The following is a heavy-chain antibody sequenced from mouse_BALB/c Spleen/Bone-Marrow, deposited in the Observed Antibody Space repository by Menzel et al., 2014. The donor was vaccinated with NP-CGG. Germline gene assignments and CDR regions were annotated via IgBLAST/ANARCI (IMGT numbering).Heavy chain of an antibody. V-gene: IGHV5-12-2*01. Sequence: EVQLQQSGGGLVQPGGSLKLSCAASGFTFXSYTMSWARQTPEKRLEWVAYISNGGGSTYYPDTVKGRFTISRDNAKNTLYLQMSSLKSEDTAMYYCARRAGAYWGQGTLVTVSA. CDR3: ARRAGAY. CDR1: GFTFXSYT. CDR2: ISNGGGST. D-gene: IGHD3-3*01. J-gene: IGHJ3*01.